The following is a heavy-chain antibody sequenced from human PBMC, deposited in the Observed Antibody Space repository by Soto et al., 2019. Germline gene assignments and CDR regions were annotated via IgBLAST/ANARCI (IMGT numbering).Heavy chain of an antibody. CDR2: MNPNSGNT. V-gene: IGHV1-8*02. D-gene: IGHD4-17*01. CDR3: AILDYGDYNPNFDY. CDR1: GYTFTSYD. Sequence: GASVKVSCKASGYTFTSYDINWVRQATGQGLEWMGWMNPNSGNTGYAQKFQGRVTMTRNTSISTAYMELSSLRSEDTAVYYCAILDYGDYNPNFDYWGQGTLVTVSS. J-gene: IGHJ4*02.